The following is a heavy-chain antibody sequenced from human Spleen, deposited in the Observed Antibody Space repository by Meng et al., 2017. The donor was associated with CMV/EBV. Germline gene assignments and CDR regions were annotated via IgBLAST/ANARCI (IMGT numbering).Heavy chain of an antibody. CDR3: ARRIADYTTGFYYYGMDV. CDR2: ISAYNGNT. J-gene: IGHJ6*02. D-gene: IGHD4-11*01. CDR1: GYTFTSYG. Sequence: ASVKVSCKASGYTFTSYGISWVRQAPGQGLEWMGWISAYNGNTNYAQKFQGRVTMTTDTSTNTAYMDLRSLRSEDTAVYYCARRIADYTTGFYYYGMDVWGQGTTVTVSS. V-gene: IGHV1-18*01.